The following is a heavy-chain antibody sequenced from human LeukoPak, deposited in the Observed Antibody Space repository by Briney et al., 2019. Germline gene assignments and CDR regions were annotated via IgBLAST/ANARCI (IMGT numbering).Heavy chain of an antibody. J-gene: IGHJ5*02. D-gene: IGHD6-19*01. V-gene: IGHV4-59*01. CDR3: ARGDSSASNCFDP. CDR1: GGSISSGY. Sequence: SETLSLTCTVSGGSISSGYWNWIRQPPGRGLEWIGCIFHSGSTKYNPSLMSRVTISLDTSKNHFSLKVSSVTAADTAVYYCARGDSSASNCFDPWGQGTLVTVSS. CDR2: IFHSGST.